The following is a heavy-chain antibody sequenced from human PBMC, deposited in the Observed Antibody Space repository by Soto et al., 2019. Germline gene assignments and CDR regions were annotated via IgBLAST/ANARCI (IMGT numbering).Heavy chain of an antibody. CDR2: IYSGGST. J-gene: IGHJ4*02. Sequence: EVQLVESGGGLVQPGGSLRLSCAASGFTVSSNYMSWVRQAPGKGLEWVSVIYSGGSTYYADSVKGRLTISRDSSKNTLYLQMNCLRAGDTAVYYCARGGTMALDYWGQGTLVTVSS. V-gene: IGHV3-66*01. CDR1: GFTVSSNY. D-gene: IGHD3-10*01. CDR3: ARGGTMALDY.